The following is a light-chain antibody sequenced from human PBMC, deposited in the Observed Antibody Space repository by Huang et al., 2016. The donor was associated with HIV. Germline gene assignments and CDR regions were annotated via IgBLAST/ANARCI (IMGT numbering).Light chain of an antibody. CDR2: GAS. CDR3: QQYNHWPLT. Sequence: EVVMTQSPGTLSVSPGERVTLSCRASQSISTDLAWYQQRPGQAPRLLVFGASIRAKGIPATGIPTRFSGSGSGTDFTLTISSLRSEDFAVYYCQQYNHWPLTFGGGTKVEIK. V-gene: IGKV3-15*01. CDR1: QSISTD. J-gene: IGKJ4*01.